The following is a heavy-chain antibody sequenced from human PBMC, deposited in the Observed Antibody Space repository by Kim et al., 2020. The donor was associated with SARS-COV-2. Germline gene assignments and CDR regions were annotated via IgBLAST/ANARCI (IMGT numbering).Heavy chain of an antibody. V-gene: IGHV4-39*07. J-gene: IGHJ4*02. Sequence: SETLSLTCTVSGGSISSSSYYWGWIRQPPGKGLEWIGSIYYSGSTYYNPSLKSRVTISVDTSKNQFSLKLSSVTAADTAVYYCARNKKYSSDYWGQGTL. CDR3: ARNKKYSSDY. CDR1: GGSISSSSYY. CDR2: IYYSGST. D-gene: IGHD6-6*01.